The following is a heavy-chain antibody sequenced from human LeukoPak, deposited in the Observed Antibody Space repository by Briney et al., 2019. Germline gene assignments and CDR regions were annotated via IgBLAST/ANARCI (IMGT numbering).Heavy chain of an antibody. D-gene: IGHD5-12*01. CDR1: GFTFDDFA. CDR2: VSGDGIST. V-gene: IGHV3-43*02. CDR3: AKDTSNAVGSRGYGMDV. J-gene: IGHJ6*02. Sequence: PSESLTLSCAASGFTFDDFAIHWVRHAPGQGLEWVCLVSGDGISTYYSDPVKGRLITTRANNKNAVYLKMKRSGVEATTLYYCAKDTSNAVGSRGYGMDVWGRGTTVTVSS.